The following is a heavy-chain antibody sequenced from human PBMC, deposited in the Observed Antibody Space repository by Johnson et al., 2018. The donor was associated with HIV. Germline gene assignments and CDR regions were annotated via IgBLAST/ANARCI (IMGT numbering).Heavy chain of an antibody. Sequence: QVQLVESGGGVVQPGRSLRLSCAASGFTFSTYAMHWVRQAPGKGLEWVAVISFHANEKHYGASVRGRFTISRDNSKNTLSLQMNSLTTEDTAMYYCARGSLTDDSFAEWGQGTMVFVSS. CDR2: ISFHANEK. V-gene: IGHV3-30*04. J-gene: IGHJ3*01. D-gene: IGHD2-8*01. CDR3: ARGSLTDDSFAE. CDR1: GFTFSTYA.